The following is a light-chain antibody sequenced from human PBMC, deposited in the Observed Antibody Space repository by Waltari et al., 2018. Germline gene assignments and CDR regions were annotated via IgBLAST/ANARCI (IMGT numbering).Light chain of an antibody. Sequence: SSELTQDPAVSVAMGQTVRITCQGDSLRSFYANWYQQRPGQAPILVMYDKNNRPSGVPDRFSGSSSDDAASLTITGAQAEDEGSYYCHSRDGSGVGGSFGGGTKLTVL. CDR1: SLRSFY. V-gene: IGLV3-19*01. CDR3: HSRDGSGVGGS. J-gene: IGLJ2*01. CDR2: DKN.